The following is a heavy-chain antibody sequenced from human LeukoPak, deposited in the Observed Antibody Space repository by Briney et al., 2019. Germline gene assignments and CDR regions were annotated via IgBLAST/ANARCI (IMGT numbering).Heavy chain of an antibody. D-gene: IGHD6-19*01. CDR2: INPNSGDT. CDR3: ARDSHSSGWYLPDY. CDR1: GYTFTGYY. J-gene: IGHJ4*02. Sequence: ASVKVSCKASGYTFTGYYMHWVRQAPGQGLEWMGWINPNSGDTNYAQKFQGRVTMTRDTSISTADMELNRLRSDDTAVYYCARDSHSSGWYLPDYWGQGTLVTV. V-gene: IGHV1-2*02.